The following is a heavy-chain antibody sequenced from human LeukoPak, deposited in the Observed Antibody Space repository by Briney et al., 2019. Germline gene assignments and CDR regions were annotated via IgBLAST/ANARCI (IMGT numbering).Heavy chain of an antibody. CDR1: GGTFSSYA. D-gene: IGHD4-17*01. CDR2: IIPIFGTA. CDR3: AREQHFYGDRQKDYYYYYYMDV. Sequence: GASVKVSCKASGGTFSSYAISWVRQAPGQGLEWMGGIIPIFGTANYAQKFQGRVTITADKSTSTAYMELSSLRSEDTAVYYCAREQHFYGDRQKDYYYYYYMDVWGKGTTVTVSS. V-gene: IGHV1-69*06. J-gene: IGHJ6*03.